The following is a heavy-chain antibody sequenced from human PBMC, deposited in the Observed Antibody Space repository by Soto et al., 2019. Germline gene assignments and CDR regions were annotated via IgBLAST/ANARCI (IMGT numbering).Heavy chain of an antibody. CDR2: INPSGGST. CDR3: ARSDTAMVIFDY. J-gene: IGHJ4*02. D-gene: IGHD5-18*01. V-gene: IGHV1-46*01. Sequence: ASVKVSCKTSGYTYTRDYMRWVRKAPGQGLEWMGIINPSGGSTSYAQKFQGRVTMTRDTSTSTVYMELSSLRSEDTAVYYCARSDTAMVIFDYWGQGTLVTVSS. CDR1: GYTYTRDY.